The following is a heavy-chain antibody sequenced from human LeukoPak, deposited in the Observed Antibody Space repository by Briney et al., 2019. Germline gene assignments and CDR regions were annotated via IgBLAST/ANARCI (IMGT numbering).Heavy chain of an antibody. V-gene: IGHV3-30*18. J-gene: IGHJ4*02. CDR3: AKLWRGSYPRYFDY. CDR1: GFTFSSFG. D-gene: IGHD1-26*01. CDR2: ISFDGSKK. Sequence: GGSLRLSCAASGFTFSSFGMHWVRQAPGKGLEWVAVISFDGSKKYHADSVKGRFTISRDNSKNALYLQMNSLSAEDSAIYYCAKLWRGSYPRYFDYWGQGALVTVSS.